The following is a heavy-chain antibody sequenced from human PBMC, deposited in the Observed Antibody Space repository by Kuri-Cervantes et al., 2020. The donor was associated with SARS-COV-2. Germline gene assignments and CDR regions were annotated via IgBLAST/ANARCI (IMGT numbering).Heavy chain of an antibody. J-gene: IGHJ6*03. D-gene: IGHD3-3*01. CDR1: GFTFSNYW. CDR2: IKQDGSEK. Sequence: GESLKISCAASGFTFSNYWMSWVRQAPGKGLEWVANIKQDGSEKYYVDSVKGRFTISRDNAGNSLYLQMNSLRAEDTALYYCARDVKYDFWSGSPYYYYYMDVWGKGTTVTISS. V-gene: IGHV3-7*03. CDR3: ARDVKYDFWSGSPYYYYYMDV.